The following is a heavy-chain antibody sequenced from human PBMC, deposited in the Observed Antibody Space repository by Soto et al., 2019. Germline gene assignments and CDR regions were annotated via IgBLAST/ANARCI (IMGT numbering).Heavy chain of an antibody. J-gene: IGHJ5*02. CDR3: ATGFGELLINWFDP. Sequence: QVQLQESGPGLVKPSGTLSLTCAVSGASISSSTWWSWVRQPPGKGLEWIGDIYHSGTTNYNPSLKSRVTISVDMSKNQFSLRLTSLTAADTAVYYCATGFGELLINWFDPWGQGTLVTVTS. D-gene: IGHD3-10*01. V-gene: IGHV4-4*02. CDR2: IYHSGTT. CDR1: GASISSSTW.